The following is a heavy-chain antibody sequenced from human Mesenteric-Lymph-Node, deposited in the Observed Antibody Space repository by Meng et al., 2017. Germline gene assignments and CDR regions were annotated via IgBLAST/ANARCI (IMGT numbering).Heavy chain of an antibody. CDR1: GFTFSSYA. Sequence: GGSLRLSCAASGFTFSSYAMSWVRQAPGKGLEWVSYISSSGSTIYYADSVKGRFTISRDNAKNSLYLQMTSLRAEDTAVYYCARDQGEWTTSPGFDYWGQGTLVTVSS. D-gene: IGHD3-16*01. V-gene: IGHV3-48*03. J-gene: IGHJ4*02. CDR3: ARDQGEWTTSPGFDY. CDR2: ISSSGSTI.